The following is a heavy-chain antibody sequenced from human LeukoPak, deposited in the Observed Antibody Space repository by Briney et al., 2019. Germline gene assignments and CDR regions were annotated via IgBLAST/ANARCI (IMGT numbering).Heavy chain of an antibody. CDR3: ASLYDFWGGYYPRPFDY. J-gene: IGHJ4*02. CDR1: GFTFSSYW. CDR2: IKQDGSEK. V-gene: IGHV3-7*01. D-gene: IGHD3-3*01. Sequence: GGSLRLSCAASGFTFSSYWMSWVRQAPGKGLEWVANIKQDGSEKYYVDSVKGRFTISRDNAKNSLYLQMNSLRAEDTAVYYCASLYDFWGGYYPRPFDYWGQGTLNTVST.